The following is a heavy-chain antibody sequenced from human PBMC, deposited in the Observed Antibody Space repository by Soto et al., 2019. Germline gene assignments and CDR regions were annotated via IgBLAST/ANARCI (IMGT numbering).Heavy chain of an antibody. D-gene: IGHD1-26*01. Sequence: GGSLRLSCGASGFTFSSSEMHWVRQAPGKGLEWLSSISSGGTTIYYADSVKGRFTISRDNAKNSLYLQMNSLRAEDTAIYYCTWGLLRFEYWGQGTLVTVSS. CDR1: GFTFSSSE. CDR3: TWGLLRFEY. CDR2: ISSGGTTI. J-gene: IGHJ4*02. V-gene: IGHV3-48*03.